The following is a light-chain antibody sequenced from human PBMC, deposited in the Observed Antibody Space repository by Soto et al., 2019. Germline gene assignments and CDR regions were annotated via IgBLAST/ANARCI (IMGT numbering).Light chain of an antibody. CDR1: SSDVGSYNV. CDR2: EDS. V-gene: IGLV2-23*01. CDR3: CSYAGSSSAYV. J-gene: IGLJ1*01. Sequence: QSVLTQPASVSGSPGQSITISCTGTSSDVGSYNVVSWYQQQPGKAQKLLIYEDSKRPSGVSDRFSGSKSGNTASLTISGLQAEDEADYHCCSYAGSSSAYVFGTGTKVTVL.